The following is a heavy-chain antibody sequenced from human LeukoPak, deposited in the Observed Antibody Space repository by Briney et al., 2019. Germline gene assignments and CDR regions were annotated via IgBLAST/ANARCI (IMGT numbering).Heavy chain of an antibody. Sequence: QSGGSLRLSCAASGFTFSSYAMSWVRQAPGKGLEWVSAMSGSGGSTYYADSVKGRFTISRDNSKNTLYLQMNSLRAEDTAVYYCAKESAVVVIAPTSWGQGTLVTVSS. CDR3: AKESAVVVIAPTS. J-gene: IGHJ4*02. D-gene: IGHD2-21*01. V-gene: IGHV3-23*01. CDR2: MSGSGGST. CDR1: GFTFSSYA.